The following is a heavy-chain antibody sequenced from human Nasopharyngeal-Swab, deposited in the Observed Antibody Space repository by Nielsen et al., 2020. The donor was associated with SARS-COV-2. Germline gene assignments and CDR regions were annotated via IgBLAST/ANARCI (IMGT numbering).Heavy chain of an antibody. CDR1: GYTLTELS. Sequence: ASVKVSCKVSGYTLTELSMHWVRQATGQGLEWMGWMNPNSGNTGYAQKFQGRVTMTRNTSISTAYMELSSLRSEDTAVYYCARQTNHYGLYYFDYWGQGTLVTVSS. CDR2: MNPNSGNT. V-gene: IGHV1-8*01. CDR3: ARQTNHYGLYYFDY. J-gene: IGHJ4*02. D-gene: IGHD3-10*01.